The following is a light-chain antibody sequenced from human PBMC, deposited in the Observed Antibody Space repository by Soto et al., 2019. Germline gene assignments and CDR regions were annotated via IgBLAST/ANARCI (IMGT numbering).Light chain of an antibody. J-gene: IGLJ2*01. CDR2: DVG. CDR1: SSDVGYYNY. V-gene: IGLV2-14*01. Sequence: QSALTQPASVSGSPGQSITISCTGTSSDVGYYNYVSWYQQHPGKAPKLMIYDVGYRPSGVSNRFSGSKSANTASLTISGLQAEDEADYYCSSYTTTNTVVFGGGTKLT. CDR3: SSYTTTNTVV.